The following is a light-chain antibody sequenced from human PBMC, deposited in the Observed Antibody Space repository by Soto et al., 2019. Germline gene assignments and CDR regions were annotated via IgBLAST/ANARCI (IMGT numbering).Light chain of an antibody. Sequence: SYELTQPPSVSVSPGQTARITCSGDALPKQYAYWYQQKPGQAPVLVIYKDSERPSGIPERFSGSSSGTTATLTISGVQAEXEADYYCQSADSSGTYVVFGGGTKVTVL. J-gene: IGLJ2*01. CDR1: ALPKQY. V-gene: IGLV3-25*03. CDR2: KDS. CDR3: QSADSSGTYVV.